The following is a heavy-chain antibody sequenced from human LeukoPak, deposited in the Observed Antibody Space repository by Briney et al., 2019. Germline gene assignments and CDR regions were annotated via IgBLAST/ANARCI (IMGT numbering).Heavy chain of an antibody. D-gene: IGHD6-19*01. Sequence: ASMKVSCKTSGYTFTGYYMHWVRQAPGQGLEWMGWIRPRTGGTNYAQKFQDRVTMTRDTSINTAYMELSRLTSDDTAVYYCARPSIAGAGRNSDFDYWGQGTLVTVSS. V-gene: IGHV1-2*02. CDR2: IRPRTGGT. CDR3: ARPSIAGAGRNSDFDY. J-gene: IGHJ4*02. CDR1: GYTFTGYY.